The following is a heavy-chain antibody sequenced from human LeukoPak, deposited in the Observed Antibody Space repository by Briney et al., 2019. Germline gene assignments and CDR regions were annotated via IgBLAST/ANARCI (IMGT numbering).Heavy chain of an antibody. Sequence: SETLSLTCAVYGGSFSGYYWSWIRQPPGKGLEWIGEINHSGSTNYNPSLKSRVTMSLDMSKNQFSLKLNSVTAADTAVYYCARVQPMFISRPHFDSWGQGTLVTVSS. CDR2: INHSGST. J-gene: IGHJ4*02. D-gene: IGHD6-13*01. CDR1: GGSFSGYY. V-gene: IGHV4-34*01. CDR3: ARVQPMFISRPHFDS.